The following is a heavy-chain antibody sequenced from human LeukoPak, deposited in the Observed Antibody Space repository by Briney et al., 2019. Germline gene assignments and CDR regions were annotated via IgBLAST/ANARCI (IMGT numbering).Heavy chain of an antibody. Sequence: SETLYLTCTVSGGSISSSSYYWGWIRQPPGKGLEWIGSIYYSGSTYYNPSLKSRVTISVDTSKNQFSLKLSSVTAADTAVYYCARSKAIFGVVITRFDYWGQGTLVTVSS. CDR3: ARSKAIFGVVITRFDY. CDR2: IYYSGST. CDR1: GGSISSSSYY. J-gene: IGHJ4*02. D-gene: IGHD3-3*01. V-gene: IGHV4-39*01.